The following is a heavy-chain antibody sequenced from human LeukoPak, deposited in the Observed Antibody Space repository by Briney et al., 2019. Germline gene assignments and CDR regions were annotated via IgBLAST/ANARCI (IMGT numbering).Heavy chain of an antibody. CDR3: ARGGAAPGAFDV. Sequence: SETLSLTCTVPGGSISSYYWSWIRQPPGKGLEWIGYIYNSGSTNYNPSLKSRVTISVATSKTQFSLKLSSVTAADTAVYYCARGGAAPGAFDVWGQGTVVTASS. J-gene: IGHJ3*01. D-gene: IGHD2-15*01. CDR2: IYNSGST. V-gene: IGHV4-59*01. CDR1: GGSISSYY.